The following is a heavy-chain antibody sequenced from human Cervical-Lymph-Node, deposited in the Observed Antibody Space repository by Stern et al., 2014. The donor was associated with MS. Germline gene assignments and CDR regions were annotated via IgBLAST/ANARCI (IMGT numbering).Heavy chain of an antibody. CDR2: LWNDGSKK. CDR3: ARDLRGGLQETPDL. J-gene: IGHJ3*01. D-gene: IGHD4-11*01. V-gene: IGHV3-33*01. CDR1: GFSFSNHG. Sequence: VQLVESGGGMVQPGGALELSCAASGFSFSNHGMHWVRQAPGKGLEWVAVLWNDGSKKYYADSVEGLFTICRDNYRDPLHLQMNSLRVEDTAVYYCARDLRGGLQETPDLWGQETMVTVSS.